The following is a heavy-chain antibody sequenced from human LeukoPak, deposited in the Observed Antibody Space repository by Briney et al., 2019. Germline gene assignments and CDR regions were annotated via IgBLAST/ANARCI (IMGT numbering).Heavy chain of an antibody. V-gene: IGHV4-34*01. CDR1: GGSFSGYY. Sequence: SETLSLTCAVYGGSFSGYYWSWIRQPPGKGLEWIGEINHSGSTNYNPSLKSRVTISVGTSKNQFSLELSSVTAADTAVYYCARGGRRAGVYGSSGYTYPFDYWGQGTLVTVSS. J-gene: IGHJ4*02. D-gene: IGHD3-22*01. CDR2: INHSGST. CDR3: ARGGRRAGVYGSSGYTYPFDY.